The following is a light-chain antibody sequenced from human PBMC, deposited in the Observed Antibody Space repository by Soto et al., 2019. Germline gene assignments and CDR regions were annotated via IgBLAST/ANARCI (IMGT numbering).Light chain of an antibody. J-gene: IGKJ2*01. CDR3: QQYNTYPVT. V-gene: IGKV1-5*01. Sequence: DIQMTQSPSTLSASVGDRVTITCRASQSFSSWLAWYQQKPGKAPNLLIYDASSLQSGVPSRFSGSGSGTEFTLTISSLQPDDFATYYCQQYNTYPVTFGQGTKLEIK. CDR1: QSFSSW. CDR2: DAS.